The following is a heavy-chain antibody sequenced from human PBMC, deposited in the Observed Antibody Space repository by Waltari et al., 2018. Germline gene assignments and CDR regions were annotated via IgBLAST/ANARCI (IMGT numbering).Heavy chain of an antibody. CDR2: IYWDDDK. V-gene: IGHV2-5*02. Sequence: QITLKESGPTLVKPTQTPTLTCPFSGFSLSTSGVGAGWLRQPPGKALEWLALIYWDDDKRYSPSLKSRLTITKDTSKNQVVLTMTNMDPVDTATYYCAHRRYQQNLFDAFDIWGQGTMVTVSS. CDR3: AHRRYQQNLFDAFDI. J-gene: IGHJ3*02. D-gene: IGHD6-13*01. CDR1: GFSLSTSGVG.